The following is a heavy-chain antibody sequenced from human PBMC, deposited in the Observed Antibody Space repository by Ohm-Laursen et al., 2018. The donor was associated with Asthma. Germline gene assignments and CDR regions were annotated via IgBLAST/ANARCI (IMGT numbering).Heavy chain of an antibody. D-gene: IGHD3-10*01. CDR1: ACSLTSYA. CDR3: VGDLVDRFDY. J-gene: IGHJ4*02. CDR2: IYIRNT. V-gene: IGHV1-18*01. Sequence: ASVKVSCKPSACSLTSYALSWVRQAPGQRPEWMGWIYIRNTNYAPRFRDRITLTTDASTNTAYMELRSLRSDDTAVYYCVGDLVDRFDYWGQGSLVIVSS.